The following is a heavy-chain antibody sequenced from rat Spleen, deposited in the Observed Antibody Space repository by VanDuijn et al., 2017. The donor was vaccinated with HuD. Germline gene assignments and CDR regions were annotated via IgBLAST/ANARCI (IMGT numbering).Heavy chain of an antibody. J-gene: IGHJ4*01. V-gene: IGHV5-17*01. D-gene: IGHD1-12*02. CDR3: ARQGLITMMVLITRDSYVMDA. CDR1: GFTFSDYA. Sequence: EVQLVESGGGLVQPGRSLKLSCAASGFTFSDYAMAWVRQAPKKGLEWVATIIYDGSSTYYRDSVKGRFTISRDNAKSTLYLQMDSLRSEDTATYYCARQGLITMMVLITRDSYVMDAWGQGASVTVSS. CDR2: IIYDGSST.